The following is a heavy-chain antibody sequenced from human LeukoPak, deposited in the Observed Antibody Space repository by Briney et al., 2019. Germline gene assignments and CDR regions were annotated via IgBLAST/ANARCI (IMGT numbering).Heavy chain of an antibody. CDR3: AKDRGSMTKDFDY. CDR1: GFTLSSYG. V-gene: IGHV3-30*02. D-gene: IGHD2/OR15-2a*01. J-gene: IGHJ4*02. Sequence: GGSLRLSCAASGFTLSSYGMHWVRQAPGKGLEWVAFIRYDGSNKYYADSVKGRFTISRDNSKNTLDLQMNSLRGEDTAVYYCAKDRGSMTKDFDYWGQGTLVTVSS. CDR2: IRYDGSNK.